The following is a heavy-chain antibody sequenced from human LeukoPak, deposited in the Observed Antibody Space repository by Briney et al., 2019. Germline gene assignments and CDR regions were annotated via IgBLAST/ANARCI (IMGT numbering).Heavy chain of an antibody. Sequence: GGSLRLSCAASGFTFSSYEMNWVRQAPGQGLEWVSFITGSGSTIYYADSVKGRSTISRDNARNSLYLQMSSLSAEDTAVYYCARDSYDGYPDYWGQGTLVTVSS. J-gene: IGHJ4*02. D-gene: IGHD5-24*01. CDR3: ARDSYDGYPDY. CDR1: GFTFSSYE. V-gene: IGHV3-48*03. CDR2: ITGSGSTI.